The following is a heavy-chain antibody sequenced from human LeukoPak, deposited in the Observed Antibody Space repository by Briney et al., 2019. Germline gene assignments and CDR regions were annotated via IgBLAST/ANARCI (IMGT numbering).Heavy chain of an antibody. V-gene: IGHV3-30*03. CDR3: VRGGGGGNWFDP. Sequence: GRSLRLSCAASGFTFSSYGMHWVRQAPGKGLEWVAVISYDGSNKYYADSVKGRFTISRDNSKNTLYLQMNSLRVEDTAVYYCVRGGGGGNWFDPWGQGTLVTVSS. CDR1: GFTFSSYG. D-gene: IGHD3-16*01. CDR2: ISYDGSNK. J-gene: IGHJ5*02.